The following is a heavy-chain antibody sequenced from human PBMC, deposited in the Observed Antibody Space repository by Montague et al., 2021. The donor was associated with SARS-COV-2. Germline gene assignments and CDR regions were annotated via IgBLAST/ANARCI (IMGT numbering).Heavy chain of an antibody. CDR2: FYYAGGT. D-gene: IGHD4-17*01. CDR3: ARLYGSSFDY. CDR1: GGSVSRISSH. V-gene: IGHV4-39*01. J-gene: IGHJ4*02. Sequence: SETLSLTCTVSGGSVSRISSHWGWIRQPPGKGLEYIGSFYYAGGTQYNPSPKSRVTISVDTSSDQFSLKMNSVTAADTAVYFCARLYGSSFDYWGQGTLVTVSS.